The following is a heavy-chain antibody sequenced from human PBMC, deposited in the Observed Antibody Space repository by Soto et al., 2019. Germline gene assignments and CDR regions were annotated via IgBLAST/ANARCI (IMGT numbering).Heavy chain of an antibody. D-gene: IGHD3-9*01. Sequence: GGSLRLSCAASGFSFPYAWMTWVRQAPGKGLEWVGRVTTKIDGGTTDYAAPVKGRFTISRDDSKNTLYLQMNSLKTEDTAVYYCTEKTYYDILTDYYYYYGMDVWGQGTTVTVSS. V-gene: IGHV3-15*01. J-gene: IGHJ6*02. CDR2: VTTKIDGGTT. CDR1: GFSFPYAW. CDR3: TEKTYYDILTDYYYYYGMDV.